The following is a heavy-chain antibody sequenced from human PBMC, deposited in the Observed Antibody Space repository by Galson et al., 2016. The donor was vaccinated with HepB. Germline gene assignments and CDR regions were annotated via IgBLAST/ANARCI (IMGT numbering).Heavy chain of an antibody. J-gene: IGHJ6*02. CDR1: GGTFSSYG. V-gene: IGHV1-69*06. D-gene: IGHD3-3*01. CDR2: IIPMFGTT. Sequence: SVKVSCKASGGTFSSYGISWVRQAPGQGLEWMGGIIPMFGTTNYAQKFQHRVKITADKSTSTVYMELGSLRSEDTAVYYCARGGVTWRRYYIRGMDVWGQGTTVTVSS. CDR3: ARGGVTWRRYYIRGMDV.